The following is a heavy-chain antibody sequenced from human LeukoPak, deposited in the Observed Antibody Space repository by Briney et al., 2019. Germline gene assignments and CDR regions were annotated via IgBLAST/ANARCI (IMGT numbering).Heavy chain of an antibody. Sequence: SETLSLTCAVSGGSISSGGYSWSWIRQPPGKGLEWIGYIHHSGSTYYNPSLKSRVTISVDRSKNQFSLKLSSVTAADTAVYYCARGPGIAAAGTYYYYGMDVWGQGTTVTVSS. CDR1: GGSISSGGYS. CDR3: ARGPGIAAAGTYYYYGMDV. CDR2: IHHSGST. J-gene: IGHJ6*02. D-gene: IGHD6-13*01. V-gene: IGHV4-30-2*01.